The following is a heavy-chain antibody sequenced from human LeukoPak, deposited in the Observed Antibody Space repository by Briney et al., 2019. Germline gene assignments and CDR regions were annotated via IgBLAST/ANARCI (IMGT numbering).Heavy chain of an antibody. J-gene: IGHJ4*02. CDR3: ATETIGRHYDY. CDR2: IGPTGTDR. CDR1: GFTFSSCG. V-gene: IGHV3-21*01. D-gene: IGHD1-14*01. Sequence: GGSLRLSCAASGFTFSSCGFNWVRQAPGKGLEWGSSIGPTGTDRYYADSVRGRFTISRDNAKNSMYLQMDSLRDEDTAVYYCATETIGRHYDYWGQGTLLTVSS.